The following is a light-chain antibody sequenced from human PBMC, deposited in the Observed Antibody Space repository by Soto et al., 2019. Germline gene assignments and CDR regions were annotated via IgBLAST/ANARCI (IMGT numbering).Light chain of an antibody. Sequence: EIVLTQSPATLSLSPGERATLSCRASQSVSSYLAWYQQKPGQAPRLLIYDASNRATGIPARFSGSGSGTAFTLTISSLEPEDFAVYYCQQRSNWPRYTSGQGTKLEIK. CDR2: DAS. CDR1: QSVSSY. CDR3: QQRSNWPRYT. V-gene: IGKV3-11*01. J-gene: IGKJ2*01.